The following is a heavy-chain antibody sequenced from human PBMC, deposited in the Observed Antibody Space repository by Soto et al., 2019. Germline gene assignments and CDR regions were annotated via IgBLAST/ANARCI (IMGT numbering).Heavy chain of an antibody. CDR2: ISYDGSNK. CDR1: GFTSSSYG. Sequence: RLSCAASGFTSSSYGMHWVRQAPGKGLEWVAVISYDGSNKYYADSVKGRFTISRDNSKNTLYLQMNSLRAEDTAVYYCAKGGGWKQLARKGYYYYGMDVWGQGTKVTVSS. D-gene: IGHD6-13*01. CDR3: AKGGGWKQLARKGYYYYGMDV. V-gene: IGHV3-30*18. J-gene: IGHJ6*02.